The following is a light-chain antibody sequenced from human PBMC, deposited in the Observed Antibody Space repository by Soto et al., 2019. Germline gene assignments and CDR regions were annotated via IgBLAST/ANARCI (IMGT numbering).Light chain of an antibody. CDR1: SSNIGAGYD. CDR3: QYYDSSLSVVV. V-gene: IGLV1-40*01. CDR2: GNS. J-gene: IGLJ2*01. Sequence: QSVLTQPPSVSGAPGQRVTISCTGSSSNIGAGYDVHWYQQLPGTAPKLLIYGNSNRPSGVPDRFSGSKSGTSASLAITGLRAEDEADYYCQYYDSSLSVVVFGGETKVTVL.